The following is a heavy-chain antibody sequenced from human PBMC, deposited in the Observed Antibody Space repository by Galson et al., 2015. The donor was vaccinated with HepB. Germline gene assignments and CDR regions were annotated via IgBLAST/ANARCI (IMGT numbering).Heavy chain of an antibody. CDR1: GGSFSGYY. CDR2: INHSGST. J-gene: IGHJ3*02. D-gene: IGHD5-12*01. CDR3: ARALSGYDPDAFDI. V-gene: IGHV4-34*01. Sequence: LSLTCAVYGGSFSGYYWSWIRQPPGKGLEWIGEINHSGSTNYNPSLKSRVTISVDTSKNQFSLKLSSVTAADTAVYYCARALSGYDPDAFDIWGQGTMVTVSS.